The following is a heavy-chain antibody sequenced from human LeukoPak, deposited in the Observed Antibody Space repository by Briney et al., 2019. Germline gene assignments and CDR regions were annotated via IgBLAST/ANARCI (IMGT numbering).Heavy chain of an antibody. V-gene: IGHV7-4-1*02. CDR3: ARDQSSSWSSYYYMDV. CDR1: GYTFTSYA. CDR2: INTNTGNP. Sequence: ASVKVSCKASGYTFTSYAMNWVRQAPGQGLEWMGWINTNTGNPTYAQGFTGRFVFSLDTSVSTAYLQISSLRAEDTAVYYCARDQSSSWSSYYYMDVWGKGTTVTVSS. D-gene: IGHD6-6*01. J-gene: IGHJ6*03.